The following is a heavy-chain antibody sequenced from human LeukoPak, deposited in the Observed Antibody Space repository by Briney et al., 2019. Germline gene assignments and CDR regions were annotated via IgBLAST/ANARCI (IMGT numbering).Heavy chain of an antibody. V-gene: IGHV1-69*06. CDR1: GGTFSGHG. CDR3: AKAGIQLWEGDSFYYYLDV. CDR2: IIPLSGPA. J-gene: IGHJ6*03. Sequence: ASVKVSCKASGGTFSGHGISWVRQAPGQGLEWMGGIIPLSGPANYAPKLQGTVTITADKSTGTAYLELNSLRSEDTAVYYCAKAGIQLWEGDSFYYYLDVWGKGTTVTVSS. D-gene: IGHD5-18*01.